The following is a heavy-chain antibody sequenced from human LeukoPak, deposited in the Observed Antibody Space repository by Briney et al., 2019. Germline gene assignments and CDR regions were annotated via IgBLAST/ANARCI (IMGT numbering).Heavy chain of an antibody. Sequence: GGSLRLSCAASGFTFSSYWMSWVRQAPGKGLEWVANIKQDGSEKYYVDSVKGRFTISRDNAKNSLYLQMNSLRAEDTAVYYCAKVRRRELPDYWGQGTLVTVSS. CDR2: IKQDGSEK. J-gene: IGHJ4*02. CDR1: GFTFSSYW. V-gene: IGHV3-7*03. CDR3: AKVRRRELPDY. D-gene: IGHD1-26*01.